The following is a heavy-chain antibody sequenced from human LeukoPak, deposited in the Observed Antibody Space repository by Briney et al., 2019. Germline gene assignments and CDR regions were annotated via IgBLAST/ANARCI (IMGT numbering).Heavy chain of an antibody. CDR3: ARALRNWYFDL. D-gene: IGHD5/OR15-5a*01. CDR2: IYTSGST. CDR1: GGSISSYY. J-gene: IGHJ2*01. V-gene: IGHV4-4*07. Sequence: PSETLSLTCTVSGGSISSYYWSWIRQPAGKGLGWIGRIYTSGSTNCNPSLKSRVTMSVDTSKNQFSLKLSSVTAADTAVYYCARALRNWYFDLWGRGTLVTVSS.